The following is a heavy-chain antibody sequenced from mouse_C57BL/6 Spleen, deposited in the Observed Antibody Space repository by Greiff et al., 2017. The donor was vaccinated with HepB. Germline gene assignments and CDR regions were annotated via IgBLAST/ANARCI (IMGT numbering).Heavy chain of an antibody. CDR2: INPYNGGT. V-gene: IGHV1-19*01. J-gene: IGHJ4*01. CDR3: ARGRGAMDY. Sequence: EVQLQQSGPVLVKPGASVKMSCKASGYTFTDYYMNWVKQSHGKSLEWIGVINPYNGGTSYNQKFKGKATLTVDKSSSTAYMELNSLTSEDSAVYYSARGRGAMDYWGQGTSVTVSS. D-gene: IGHD3-3*01. CDR1: GYTFTDYY.